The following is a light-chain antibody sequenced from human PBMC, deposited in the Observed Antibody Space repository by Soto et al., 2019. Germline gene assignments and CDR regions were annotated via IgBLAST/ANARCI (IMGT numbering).Light chain of an antibody. CDR1: QDLDNW. CDR2: RSS. CDR3: QQYSTYWT. J-gene: IGKJ1*01. Sequence: ILMSQSPSSLSASVGDRVTITCRASQDLDNWLAWYQQKPGKAPQLLIYRSSTLKTGVTSRFSGFGSGTAYTLTIRGLQPDEFATYYCQQYSTYWTFGQGTMVEI. V-gene: IGKV1-5*03.